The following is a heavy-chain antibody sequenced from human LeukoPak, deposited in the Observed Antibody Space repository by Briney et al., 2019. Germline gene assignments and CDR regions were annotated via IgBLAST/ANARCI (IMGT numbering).Heavy chain of an antibody. CDR3: ARETYYGSDYYFDY. J-gene: IGHJ4*02. D-gene: IGHD3-10*01. CDR2: ISYDGSNK. CDR1: GFTFSSYA. Sequence: GGSLRLSCAASGFTFSSYAMPWVRQAPVKGLEWVAVISYDGSNKYYADSVKGRFTISRDNAKNTLYLQMNSLRAEDTAVYYCARETYYGSDYYFDYWGQGTLVTVSS. V-gene: IGHV3-30-3*01.